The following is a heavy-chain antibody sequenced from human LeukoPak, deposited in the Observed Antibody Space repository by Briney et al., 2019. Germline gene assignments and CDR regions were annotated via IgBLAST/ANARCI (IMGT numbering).Heavy chain of an antibody. D-gene: IGHD3-10*01. CDR2: INPSGGST. CDR3: ARDDLYYGSGSYYTRFDY. Sequence: ASVKVSCKASGGTFSSYAISWVRQAPGQGLEWMGVINPSGGSTTYAQKFQGRVTMTRDTSTNTVYMESSSLRSEDTAVYYCARDDLYYGSGSYYTRFDYWGQGTLVTVSS. J-gene: IGHJ4*02. CDR1: GGTFSSYA. V-gene: IGHV1-46*01.